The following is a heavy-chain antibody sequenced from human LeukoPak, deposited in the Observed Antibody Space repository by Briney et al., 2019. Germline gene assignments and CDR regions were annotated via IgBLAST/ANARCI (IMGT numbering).Heavy chain of an antibody. CDR2: IYYSGST. J-gene: IGHJ6*03. CDR1: GGSISSYY. CDR3: AGAPRYYYYYMDV. Sequence: SETLSLTCTVSGGSISSYYWSWIRQPPGKGLEWIGYIYYSGSTNYNPSLKSRVTISVDTSKNQFSLKLSSVTAADTAVYYCAGAPRYYYYYMDVWGKGTTVTVSS. V-gene: IGHV4-59*01.